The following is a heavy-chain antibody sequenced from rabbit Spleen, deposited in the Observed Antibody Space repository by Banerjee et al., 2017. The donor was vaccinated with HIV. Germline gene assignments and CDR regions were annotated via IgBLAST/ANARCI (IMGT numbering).Heavy chain of an antibody. Sequence: QEQLVESGGGLVKPEGSLTLTCIASGVSFSGSSYMCWVRQAPEKGLEWIACIEGGSSSFTYFASWAKGRFTISKTSSTTVTQQMTSLTAADTATYFCARDTSSSFSSYGMDLWGPGTLVTVS. CDR1: GVSFSGSSY. D-gene: IGHD1-1*01. V-gene: IGHV1S45*01. J-gene: IGHJ6*01. CDR2: IEGGSSSFT. CDR3: ARDTSSSFSSYGMDL.